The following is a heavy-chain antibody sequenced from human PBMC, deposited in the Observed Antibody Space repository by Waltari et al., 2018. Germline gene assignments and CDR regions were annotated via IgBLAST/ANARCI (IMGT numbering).Heavy chain of an antibody. J-gene: IGHJ4*02. CDR3: ARSARSAAAGTGDY. Sequence: EVQLVESGGGLVKPGGSLRLSCAASGFTFRSYSMNWVRQAPGKGLEWVSSISSSSSYIYYADSVKGRFTISRDNAKNSLYLQMNSLRAEDTAVYYCARSARSAAAGTGDYWGQGTLVTVSS. V-gene: IGHV3-21*01. CDR2: ISSSSSYI. CDR1: GFTFRSYS. D-gene: IGHD6-13*01.